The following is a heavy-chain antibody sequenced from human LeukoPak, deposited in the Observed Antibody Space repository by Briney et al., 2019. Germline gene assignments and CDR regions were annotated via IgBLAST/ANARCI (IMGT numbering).Heavy chain of an antibody. D-gene: IGHD2-2*01. V-gene: IGHV1-69*05. CDR1: GGTFSSYA. Sequence: SVKVSCKASGGTFSSYAISWVRQAPGQGLEWMGGIIPIFGTANYAQKFQGRVTITTDESTSTAYMELSRLRSDDTAVYYCARADIVVVPAAIAGGVYYYYYMDVWGKGTTVTVSS. J-gene: IGHJ6*03. CDR2: IIPIFGTA. CDR3: ARADIVVVPAAIAGGVYYYYYMDV.